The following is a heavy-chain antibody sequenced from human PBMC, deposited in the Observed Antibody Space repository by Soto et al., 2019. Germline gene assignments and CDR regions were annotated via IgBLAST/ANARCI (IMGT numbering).Heavy chain of an antibody. CDR1: GYTFTTYG. J-gene: IGHJ4*02. V-gene: IGHV1-18*01. CDR3: ARGSIVGATTPFDY. Sequence: ASVKVSCKASGYTFTTYGISWVRQAPGQGLEWMGWISADNGNTRYAQKLQGRVTMTTDTSTSTAYMELSSLRSDDTAVYYCARGSIVGATTPFDYWGQGTLVTVSS. CDR2: ISADNGNT. D-gene: IGHD1-26*01.